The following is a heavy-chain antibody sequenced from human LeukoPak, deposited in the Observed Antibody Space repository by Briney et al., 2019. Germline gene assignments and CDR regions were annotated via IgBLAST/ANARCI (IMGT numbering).Heavy chain of an antibody. CDR1: GFTFTSHA. CDR2: IASDGRDK. CDR3: ARDALTIFEEHNWFDP. D-gene: IGHD3-3*01. Sequence: GGSLRLSCAASGFTFTSHAMHWVRQAPGKGLEWATVIASDGRDKHYADSVKGRFTISRDNSKNTLYLQMNSLRAEDTAVYYCARDALTIFEEHNWFDPWGQGTLVTVSS. J-gene: IGHJ5*02. V-gene: IGHV3-30*04.